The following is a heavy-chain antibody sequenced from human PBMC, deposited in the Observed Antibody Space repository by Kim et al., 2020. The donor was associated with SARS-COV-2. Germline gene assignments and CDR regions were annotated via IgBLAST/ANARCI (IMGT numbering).Heavy chain of an antibody. Sequence: SETLSLTCAVYGGSFSGYYWSWIRQPPGKGLEWIGEINQSGNTNYNPSLKSRVTISVDTSKNQFSLKLSSVTAADTAVYYCARGRRYSGHDRSRGFDYWGQGTLVTVSS. CDR2: INQSGNT. CDR1: GGSFSGYY. CDR3: ARGRRYSGHDRSRGFDY. J-gene: IGHJ4*02. V-gene: IGHV4-34*01. D-gene: IGHD5-12*01.